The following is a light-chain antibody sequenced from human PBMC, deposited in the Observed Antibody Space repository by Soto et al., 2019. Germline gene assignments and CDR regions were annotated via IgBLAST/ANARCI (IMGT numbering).Light chain of an antibody. CDR2: GAS. J-gene: IGKJ1*01. V-gene: IGKV3-20*01. CDR1: QTASSSY. CDR3: QQYGSSPWT. Sequence: EMVLTQSPDTRSLWPWERARLSCRPSQTASSSYVAWYQQKPGQAPRLLIYGASSRATGIPDRFSGSGSGTDFTLTISRLEPEDVAVYYCQQYGSSPWTFGQGTKVDIK.